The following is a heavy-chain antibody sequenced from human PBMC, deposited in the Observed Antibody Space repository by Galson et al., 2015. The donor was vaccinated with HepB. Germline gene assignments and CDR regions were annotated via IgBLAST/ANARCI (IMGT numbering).Heavy chain of an antibody. J-gene: IGHJ4*02. Sequence: SVKVSCKVSGYTLTELSMHWVRQAPGKGLEWMGGFDPEEGETIYAQKFQGRVTMTEDTSTDTAYMELSSLRSEDTAVYYCATVRFLEWLVFDYWGQGTLVTVSS. CDR1: GYTLTELS. CDR2: FDPEEGET. CDR3: ATVRFLEWLVFDY. V-gene: IGHV1-24*01. D-gene: IGHD3-3*01.